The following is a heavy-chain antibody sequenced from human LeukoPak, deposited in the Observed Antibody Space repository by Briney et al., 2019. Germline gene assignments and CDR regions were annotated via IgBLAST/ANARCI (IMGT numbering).Heavy chain of an antibody. J-gene: IGHJ4*02. D-gene: IGHD1-26*01. CDR3: TTERYSGSSVDC. CDR1: GFTFSNAW. V-gene: IGHV3-15*01. CDR2: IKSKTDGGTT. Sequence: GGSLRLSCAASGFTFSNAWMTWVRQAPGKGLEWVGRIKSKTDGGTTDYAAPVKGRFTISRDDSKNMLYLQMSSLKTEDTAVYYCTTERYSGSSVDCRGQGTLVTVSS.